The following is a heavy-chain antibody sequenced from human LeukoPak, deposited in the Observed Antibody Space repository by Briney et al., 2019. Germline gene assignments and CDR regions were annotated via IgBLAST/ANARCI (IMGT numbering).Heavy chain of an antibody. V-gene: IGHV1-2*02. Sequence: ASVKVSCKASGYTFTGYYMHWVRQAPGQGLEWMGWINPNSGGTNYAQKFQGRVTMTRDTSISTAYMELSRLRSDDTAVYYCARPPPTRIAGGSGAFDIWGQGTMVTVSS. D-gene: IGHD6-13*01. CDR2: INPNSGGT. J-gene: IGHJ3*02. CDR1: GYTFTGYY. CDR3: ARPPPTRIAGGSGAFDI.